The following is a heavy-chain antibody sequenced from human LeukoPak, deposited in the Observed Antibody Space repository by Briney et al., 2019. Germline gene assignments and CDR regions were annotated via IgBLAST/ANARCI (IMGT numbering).Heavy chain of an antibody. V-gene: IGHV4-61*02. CDR2: IYTSGST. CDR1: GGSISSGSYY. J-gene: IGHJ3*02. CDR3: ARSYNVMVRGAGRAFDI. D-gene: IGHD3-10*01. Sequence: PSQTLSLTCTVSGGSISSGSYYWSWIRQPAGKGLEWIGRIYTSGSTNYNPSLKSRVTMSVDTSKNQFSLKLSSVTAADTAVYYCARSYNVMVRGAGRAFDIWGQGTMVTVSS.